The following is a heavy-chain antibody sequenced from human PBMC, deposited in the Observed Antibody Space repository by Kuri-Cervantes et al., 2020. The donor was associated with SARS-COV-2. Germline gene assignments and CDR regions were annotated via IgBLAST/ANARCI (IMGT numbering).Heavy chain of an antibody. Sequence: GESLKISCTASGFIFSDYYMTWIRQAPGKGLEWVSNIGPSGTTKYYADSVKGRFTISRDNAKNSLYLQMSSLRAEDTAVYYCAKLGFVVVVAASLNYYYYYMDVWGKGTTVTVSS. V-gene: IGHV3-11*04. D-gene: IGHD2-15*01. J-gene: IGHJ6*03. CDR2: IGPSGTTK. CDR1: GFIFSDYY. CDR3: AKLGFVVVVAASLNYYYYYMDV.